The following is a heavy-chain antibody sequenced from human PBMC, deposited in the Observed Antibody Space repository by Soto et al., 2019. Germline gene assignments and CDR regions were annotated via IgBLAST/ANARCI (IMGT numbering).Heavy chain of an antibody. J-gene: IGHJ4*02. D-gene: IGHD6-19*01. Sequence: QVQLVQSGAEVKKPGSSVKVSCKASGGTFSSYTISWVRQAPGQGLEWMGRIIPILGIANYAQKFQGRGTITADKSTSTAYMELSSLRSEDTAVYYCAYSSGWFYFDYWGQGTLVTVSS. CDR2: IIPILGIA. V-gene: IGHV1-69*02. CDR3: AYSSGWFYFDY. CDR1: GGTFSSYT.